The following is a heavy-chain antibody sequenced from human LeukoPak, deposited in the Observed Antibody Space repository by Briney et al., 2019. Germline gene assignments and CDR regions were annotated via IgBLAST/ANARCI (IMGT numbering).Heavy chain of an antibody. CDR1: GGSISSSSYY. CDR2: IYYSGST. D-gene: IGHD3-3*01. CDR3: ARHAPLLRFSFYYYMDV. J-gene: IGHJ6*03. V-gene: IGHV4-39*01. Sequence: SETLSLTCTVSGGSISSSSYYWGWIRQPPGKGLEWIGSIYYSGSTYYNPSLKSRVTISVDTSKNQFSLKLSSVTAADTAVYYCARHAPLLRFSFYYYMDVWGKGTTVTVSS.